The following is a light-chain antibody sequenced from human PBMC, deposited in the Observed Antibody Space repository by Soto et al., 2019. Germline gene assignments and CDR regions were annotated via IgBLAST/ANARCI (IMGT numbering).Light chain of an antibody. V-gene: IGLV1-36*01. CDR2: YDD. CDR3: AVWDDSLNGVV. J-gene: IGLJ2*01. CDR1: SSNVGNNA. Sequence: QSVLTQPPSVSEAPRQRVTISCSGSSSNVGNNAVNWYQQLPGKAPKLLIYYDDLLPSGVSDRFSGSKSGTSASLAISGLQSEDEADYYCAVWDDSLNGVVFGGGTKLTVX.